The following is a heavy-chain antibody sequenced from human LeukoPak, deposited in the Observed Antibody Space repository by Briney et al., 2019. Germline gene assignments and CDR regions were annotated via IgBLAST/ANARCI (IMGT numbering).Heavy chain of an antibody. J-gene: IGHJ6*02. CDR2: ISSSSSYT. CDR3: ASNRGSYPWGMDV. D-gene: IGHD1-14*01. V-gene: IGHV3-11*06. CDR1: GFTFSDYY. Sequence: GGSLRLSCAASGFTFSDYYMSWIRQAPGKGLEWVSYISSSSSYTNYADSVKGRFTISRDNAKNSLYLQMNSLRAEDTAVYYCASNRGSYPWGMDVWGQGTTVTVSS.